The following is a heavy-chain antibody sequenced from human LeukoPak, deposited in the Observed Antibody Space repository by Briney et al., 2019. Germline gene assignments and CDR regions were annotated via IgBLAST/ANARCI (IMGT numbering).Heavy chain of an antibody. CDR3: AKPTNKHCSSTSCYIGYYNYGMDV. CDR1: GFTFSSYA. D-gene: IGHD2-2*02. V-gene: IGHV3-23*01. CDR2: ISGSGGST. J-gene: IGHJ6*02. Sequence: GGSLRLSCAASGFTFSSYAMSWVRQAPGKGLEWVSAISGSGGSTYYADSVKGRFTISRDNSKNTLYLQMNSLRAEDTAVYYCAKPTNKHCSSTSCYIGYYNYGMDVWGQGTTVTVSS.